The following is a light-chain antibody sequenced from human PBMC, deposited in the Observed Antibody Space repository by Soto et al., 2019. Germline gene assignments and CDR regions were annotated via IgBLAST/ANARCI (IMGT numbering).Light chain of an antibody. V-gene: IGLV1-44*01. CDR3: AGWDDSLNGLV. CDR1: SSNIGSYT. J-gene: IGLJ2*01. CDR2: SNY. Sequence: QSVLTQPPSASGTPGQRVTISCSGSSSNIGSYTVNWYQQLPGTAPKLLIHSNYQRPSGVPDRFSGSKSGTSASLAISGLQSEDGANYYCAGWDDSLNGLVFGGGTKLTVL.